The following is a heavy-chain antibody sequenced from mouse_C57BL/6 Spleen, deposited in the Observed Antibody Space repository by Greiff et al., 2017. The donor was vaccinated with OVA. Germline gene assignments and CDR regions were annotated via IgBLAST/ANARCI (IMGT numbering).Heavy chain of an antibody. J-gene: IGHJ4*01. CDR1: GYTFTSYW. V-gene: IGHV1-69*01. D-gene: IGHD3-2*02. Sequence: QVQLQQPGAELVMPGASVKLSCKASGYTFTSYWMHWVKQRPGQGLEWIGEIDPSDSYTNYNQKFKGKSTLTVDKSSSTAYMQLSSLTSEDSAVYYCARWTAQATDYAMDYWGQGTSVTVSS. CDR3: ARWTAQATDYAMDY. CDR2: IDPSDSYT.